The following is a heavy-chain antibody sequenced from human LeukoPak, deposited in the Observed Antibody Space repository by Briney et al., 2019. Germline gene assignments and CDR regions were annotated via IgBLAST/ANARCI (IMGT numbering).Heavy chain of an antibody. CDR2: ISGSGGST. Sequence: GGSLRLSCAASGFTLSSYAMSWVRQAPGKGLEWVSAISGSGGSTYYADSVKGRFTISRGNSKNTLYLQMNSLRAEDTAVYYCAKGRRNCSSTSCYLDYWGQGTLVTVSS. D-gene: IGHD2-2*01. CDR3: AKGRRNCSSTSCYLDY. V-gene: IGHV3-23*01. CDR1: GFTLSSYA. J-gene: IGHJ4*02.